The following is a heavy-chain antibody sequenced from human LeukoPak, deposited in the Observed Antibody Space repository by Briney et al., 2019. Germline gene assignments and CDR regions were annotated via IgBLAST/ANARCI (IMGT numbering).Heavy chain of an antibody. CDR2: IYHNGTP. CDR3: ATAPILRGEGGEHYKYGMDV. Sequence: SGTLSLTCAVSIVSINSGNWWSWVRQSPGKGLEWIGEIYHNGTPNYNPSLKSRVTISADTFKNQFSLKLTSVTAADTAVYYCATAPILRGEGGEHYKYGMDVWGQGTTVIVSS. D-gene: IGHD2-2*02. J-gene: IGHJ6*02. V-gene: IGHV4-4*02. CDR1: IVSINSGNW.